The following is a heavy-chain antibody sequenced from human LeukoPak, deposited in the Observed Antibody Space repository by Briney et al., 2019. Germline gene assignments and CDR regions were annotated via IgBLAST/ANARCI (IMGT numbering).Heavy chain of an antibody. CDR3: AKTTVGYSSGRYPGWPADC. CDR1: GFTFRSYW. J-gene: IGHJ4*02. V-gene: IGHV3-23*01. D-gene: IGHD6-19*01. Sequence: GGSLRLSCAASGFTFRSYWMSWVRQAPGKGLEWVSGICGSGGCTYYADSVKGRFAISRDNSKNTVYLQMNSLTADDAAVYYCAKTTVGYSSGRYPGWPADCWGQGTLVTVSP. CDR2: ICGSGGCT.